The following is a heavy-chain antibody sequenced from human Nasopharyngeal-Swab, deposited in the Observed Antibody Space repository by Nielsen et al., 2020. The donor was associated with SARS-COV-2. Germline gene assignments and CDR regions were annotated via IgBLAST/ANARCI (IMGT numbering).Heavy chain of an antibody. J-gene: IGHJ6*02. Sequence: SETLSLTCNVSGGSISSYYWSWIRQPPGKGLEWIGYIYYSGSTNYNPSLKSRVTISVDTSKNQFSLKLSSVTAADTAVYYCARDRLGGVVVPAAISYYYYGMDVWGQGTTVTVSS. V-gene: IGHV4-59*13. CDR2: IYYSGST. CDR1: GGSISSYY. D-gene: IGHD2-2*01. CDR3: ARDRLGGVVVPAAISYYYYGMDV.